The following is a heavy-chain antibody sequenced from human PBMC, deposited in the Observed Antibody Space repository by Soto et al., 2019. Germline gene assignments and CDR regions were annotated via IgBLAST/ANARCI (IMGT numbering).Heavy chain of an antibody. J-gene: IGHJ5*02. CDR1: GYSISSGYY. D-gene: IGHD3-22*01. V-gene: IGHV4-38-2*01. Sequence: QVQLQESGPGLVKASETLSLTCAVSGYSISSGYYWGWLRQPPGKGLEWIGSIYHGGSTYYNPSLNSRVTLSMDTTNNHVSLLLNSVTAADTAVSYCATVGPWVPYYYDSTPYTFEKWFEPWGQGTLVTVSS. CDR3: ATVGPWVPYYYDSTPYTFEKWFEP. CDR2: IYHGGST.